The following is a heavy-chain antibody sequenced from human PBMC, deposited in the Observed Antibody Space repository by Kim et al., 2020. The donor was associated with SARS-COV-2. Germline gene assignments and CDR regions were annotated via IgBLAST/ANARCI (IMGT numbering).Heavy chain of an antibody. D-gene: IGHD5-12*01. J-gene: IGHJ6*01. Sequence: GRSLRLSCAASGFTFSSYGMHWVRQAPGKGLEWVAVISYDGSNKYYADSVKGRFTISRDNSKNTLYLQMNSLRAEDTAVYYCAKRDFGGHEGGFYYYYG. CDR1: GFTFSSYG. CDR3: AKRDFGGHEGGFYYYYG. V-gene: IGHV3-30*18. CDR2: ISYDGSNK.